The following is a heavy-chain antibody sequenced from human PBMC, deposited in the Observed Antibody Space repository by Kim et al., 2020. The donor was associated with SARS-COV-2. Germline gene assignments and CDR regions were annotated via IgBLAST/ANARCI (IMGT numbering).Heavy chain of an antibody. J-gene: IGHJ3*02. CDR3: ARDHLGGGSPAFDI. D-gene: IGHD3-3*01. V-gene: IGHV1-69*04. Sequence: SVKVSCKASGGTFSSYAISWVRQAPGQGLEWMGRIIPILGIANYAQKFQGRVTITADKSTSTAYMELSSLRSEDTAVYYCARDHLGGGSPAFDIWGQGTMVTVSS. CDR1: GGTFSSYA. CDR2: IIPILGIA.